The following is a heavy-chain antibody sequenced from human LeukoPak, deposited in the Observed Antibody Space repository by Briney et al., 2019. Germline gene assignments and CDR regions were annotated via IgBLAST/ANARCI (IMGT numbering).Heavy chain of an antibody. V-gene: IGHV1-18*01. CDR1: GYTFTSYG. Sequence: GASVKVSCKASGYTFTSYGISWVRQAPGQGLEWMGWISAYNGNTNYAQKLQGRVTMTTDTSTSTAYMELRSLRSDDTAVYYCARTGARNYYDSSGYYYVDDHWGQGTLVTVSS. J-gene: IGHJ4*02. CDR2: ISAYNGNT. CDR3: ARTGARNYYDSSGYYYVDDH. D-gene: IGHD3-22*01.